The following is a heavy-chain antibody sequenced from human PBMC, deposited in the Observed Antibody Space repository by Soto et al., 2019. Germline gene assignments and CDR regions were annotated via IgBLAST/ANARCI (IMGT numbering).Heavy chain of an antibody. Sequence: PGGSLRLSCAASGFTFSSYAMHWVRQAPGKGLEWVAVISYDGSNKYYADSVKGRFTISRDNSKNTLYLQMNSLRAEDTAVYYRARTLGSSTRRSNGPFDPWGQGTLVTVSS. CDR2: ISYDGSNK. CDR1: GFTFSSYA. V-gene: IGHV3-30-3*01. CDR3: ARTLGSSTRRSNGPFDP. J-gene: IGHJ5*02. D-gene: IGHD2-2*01.